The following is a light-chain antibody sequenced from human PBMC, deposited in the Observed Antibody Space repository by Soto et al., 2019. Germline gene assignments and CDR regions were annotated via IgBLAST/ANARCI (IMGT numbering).Light chain of an antibody. V-gene: IGKV3-11*01. CDR2: DAS. CDR3: QQRYNWPPIT. J-gene: IGKJ5*01. CDR1: QSVTSS. Sequence: EIVLTQSPATLSLSPGERATLSCRASQSVTSSLAWYQQKPGQAPRLLIYDASNRATGVPARFSGSGSGTDFTLTTSSRVPEDFAVYYCQQRYNWPPITFGQGTRLEIK.